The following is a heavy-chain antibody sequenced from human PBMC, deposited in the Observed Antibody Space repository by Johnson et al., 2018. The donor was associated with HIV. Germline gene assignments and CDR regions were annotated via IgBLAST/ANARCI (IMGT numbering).Heavy chain of an antibody. CDR3: AKGHSSGYPKDALDM. V-gene: IGHV3-30*02. D-gene: IGHD3-22*01. J-gene: IGHJ3*02. CDR2: IRYDGSNK. CDR1: GFTFSSYG. Sequence: QVQLVESGGGVVQPGGSLRLSCAASGFTFSSYGMHWVRQAPGKGLEWVAFIRYDGSNKYYLDSVKGRFTISRDNSKNTLYLQMNSLRAEDTAVYYCAKGHSSGYPKDALDMWGQGTMVIVSS.